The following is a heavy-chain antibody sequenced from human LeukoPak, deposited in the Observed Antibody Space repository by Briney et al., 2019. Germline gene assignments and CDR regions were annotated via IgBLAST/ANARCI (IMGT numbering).Heavy chain of an antibody. CDR1: GFTFSSYS. CDR3: ARDKDGSSPGGGYYYYGMDV. CDR2: ISSSSYI. J-gene: IGHJ6*02. V-gene: IGHV3-21*01. D-gene: IGHD6-13*01. Sequence: GRSLRLSCAASGFTFSSYSMNWVRQAPGKGLEWVSSISSSSYIYYADSVKSRFTISRDNAKNSLYLQMNSLRAEDTAVYYCARDKDGSSPGGGYYYYGMDVWGQGTTVTVSS.